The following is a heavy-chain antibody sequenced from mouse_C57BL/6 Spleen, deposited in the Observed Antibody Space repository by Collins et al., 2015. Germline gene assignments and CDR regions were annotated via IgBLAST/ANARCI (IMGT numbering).Heavy chain of an antibody. D-gene: IGHD2-2*01. J-gene: IGHJ3*01. CDR2: INTYTGEP. CDR3: AREDYGYGGFAY. V-gene: IGHV9-3-1*01. Sequence: QIQLVQSGPELKKPGETVKISCKASGYTFTNYGMNWVKQAPGKGLKWMGWINTYTGEPTYADDFKGRFAFSLETSASTAYLQINNLKNEDTATYFCAREDYGYGGFAYWGQGTLVTVSA. CDR1: GYTFTNYG.